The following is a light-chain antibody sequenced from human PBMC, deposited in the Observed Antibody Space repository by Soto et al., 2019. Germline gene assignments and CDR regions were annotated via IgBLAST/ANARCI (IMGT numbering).Light chain of an antibody. CDR2: EVS. CDR1: SSDVGGYNY. CDR3: SSYTSSRTRV. J-gene: IGLJ1*01. V-gene: IGLV2-14*01. Sequence: QSALTQPASGSGSPGQSITISCTGTSSDVGGYNYVSWYQQHPGKAPKLMIYEVSNRPSGVSTRFSGSKSGNTASLTISGFQAEDEADYYCSSYTSSRTRVFGTGTKVTV.